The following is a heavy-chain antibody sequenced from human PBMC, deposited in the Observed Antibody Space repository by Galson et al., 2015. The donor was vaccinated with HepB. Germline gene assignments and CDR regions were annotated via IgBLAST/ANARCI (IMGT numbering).Heavy chain of an antibody. CDR1: GYTFTSYY. CDR3: ARDLVPSSSSGGAWYFDL. V-gene: IGHV1-46*01. Sequence: SVKVSCKASGYTFTSYYMHWVRQAPGQGLEWMGIINPSGGSTSYAQKFQGRVTMTRDTSTSTVYMELSSLRSEDTAVYYCARDLVPSSSSGGAWYFDLWGRGTLVTVSS. D-gene: IGHD6-6*01. CDR2: INPSGGST. J-gene: IGHJ2*01.